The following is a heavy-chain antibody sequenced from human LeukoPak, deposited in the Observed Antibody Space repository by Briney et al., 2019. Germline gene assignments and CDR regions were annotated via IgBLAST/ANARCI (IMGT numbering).Heavy chain of an antibody. CDR2: INPNSGGT. J-gene: IGHJ5*02. CDR3: ARDPRYCSSTSCRPWNWLDP. Sequence: ASVKVSCKASGYTFTGYYMHWVRQAPGQGLEWMGWINPNSGGTNYAQKFQGRVTMTRDTSISTAYMELSRLRSDDTAVYYCARDPRYCSSTSCRPWNWLDPWGQGTLVTVSS. CDR1: GYTFTGYY. D-gene: IGHD2-2*01. V-gene: IGHV1-2*02.